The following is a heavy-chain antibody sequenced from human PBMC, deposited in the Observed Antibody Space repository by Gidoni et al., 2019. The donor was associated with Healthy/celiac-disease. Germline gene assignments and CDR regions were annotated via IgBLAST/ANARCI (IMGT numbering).Heavy chain of an antibody. Sequence: EVQLLESGGGLVQPGGSLRLSCADPGFTFSSYAMSWVRQAPGKGLEWVPAISGSGGSTYYADSVKGRFTISRDNSKNTLYLQMNSRRAEDTAVYYCAKDHSSSFDYWGQGTLVTVSS. J-gene: IGHJ4*02. CDR2: ISGSGGST. CDR3: AKDHSSSFDY. CDR1: GFTFSSYA. V-gene: IGHV3-23*01. D-gene: IGHD6-6*01.